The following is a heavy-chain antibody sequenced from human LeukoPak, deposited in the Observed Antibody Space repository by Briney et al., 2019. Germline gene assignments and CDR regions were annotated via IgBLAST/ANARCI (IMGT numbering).Heavy chain of an antibody. D-gene: IGHD5-18*01. J-gene: IGHJ4*02. CDR2: IIPILGIA. Sequence: ASVKVSCKASGGTFSSYAISWVRQGPGQGLEWMGRIIPILGIANYAQKFQGRVTITADKSTSTAYMELSSLRSEDTAVYYCARDRGYSYGYADYWGQGTLVTVSS. CDR3: ARDRGYSYGYADY. CDR1: GGTFSSYA. V-gene: IGHV1-69*04.